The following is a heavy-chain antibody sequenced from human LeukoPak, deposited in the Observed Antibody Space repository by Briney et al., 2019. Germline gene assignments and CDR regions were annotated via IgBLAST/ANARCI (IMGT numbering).Heavy chain of an antibody. J-gene: IGHJ3*02. Sequence: PSETLSLTCTVSGGSISSYYWSWIRQPPGKGLEWIGYIYYSGSTNYNPSLKSRVTISVDTSKNQFSLKLSSVTAADTAVYYCARRMGAEQWGRAFDIWGQGTMVTVSS. CDR3: ARRMGAEQWGRAFDI. V-gene: IGHV4-59*08. D-gene: IGHD6-19*01. CDR2: IYYSGST. CDR1: GGSISSYY.